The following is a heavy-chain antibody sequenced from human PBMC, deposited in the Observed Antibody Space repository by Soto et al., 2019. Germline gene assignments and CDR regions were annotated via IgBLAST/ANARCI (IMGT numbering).Heavy chain of an antibody. D-gene: IGHD3-10*01. CDR3: ATSTHGSGSYYYYYYYMDV. CDR1: GFTFSDYY. Sequence: GGSLRLSCAASGFTFSDYYMSWIRQAPGKGLEWVPYISSSGSTIYYADSVKGRFTISRDNAKNSLYLQMNSLRAEDTAVYYCATSTHGSGSYYYYYYYMDVWGKGTTVTVSS. CDR2: ISSSGSTI. J-gene: IGHJ6*03. V-gene: IGHV3-11*01.